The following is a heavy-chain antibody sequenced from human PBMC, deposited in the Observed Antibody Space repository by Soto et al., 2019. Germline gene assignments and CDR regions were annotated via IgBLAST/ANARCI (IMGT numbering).Heavy chain of an antibody. CDR3: ARRGYGYYGMDV. Sequence: QVQLQESGPGLVKPSQTLSLTCTVSGGSISSGGYYWTWIRQHPGRGLEWIGYIYYSGSTYYNPSLKSRVTISVDTSKNQFSLKLSSVTAADTAVYYCARRGYGYYGMDVWGQGTTVTVSS. CDR2: IYYSGST. J-gene: IGHJ6*02. CDR1: GGSISSGGYY. V-gene: IGHV4-31*03. D-gene: IGHD4-17*01.